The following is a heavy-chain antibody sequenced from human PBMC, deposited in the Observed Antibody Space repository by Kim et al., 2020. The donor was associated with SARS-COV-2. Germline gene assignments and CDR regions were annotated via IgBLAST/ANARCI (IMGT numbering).Heavy chain of an antibody. V-gene: IGHV4-34*01. Sequence: SETLSLTCAVYGGSFSGYYWSWIRQPPGKGLEWIGEINHSGSTSYNPSLKSRVTISVDTSKNQFSLRLSSVTAADTAIYYCTRVIDYWGQGTLVTVSS. CDR2: INHSGST. CDR1: GGSFSGYY. J-gene: IGHJ4*02. CDR3: TRVIDY.